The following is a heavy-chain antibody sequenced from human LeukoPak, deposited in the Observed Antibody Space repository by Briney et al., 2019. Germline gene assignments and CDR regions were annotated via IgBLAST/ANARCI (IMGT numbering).Heavy chain of an antibody. V-gene: IGHV1-69*13. J-gene: IGHJ6*02. CDR3: ARVDADTAYYGSGSYYPEPIYYYYYGMDV. Sequence: ASVKVSCKASGGTFSSYAISWVRQAPGQGLEWMGGIIPIFGTANYAQKFQGRVTITADESTSTAYMELSSLRSEDTAVYYCARVDADTAYYGSGSYYPEPIYYYYYGMDVWGQGTTVTVSS. CDR1: GGTFSSYA. CDR2: IIPIFGTA. D-gene: IGHD3-10*01.